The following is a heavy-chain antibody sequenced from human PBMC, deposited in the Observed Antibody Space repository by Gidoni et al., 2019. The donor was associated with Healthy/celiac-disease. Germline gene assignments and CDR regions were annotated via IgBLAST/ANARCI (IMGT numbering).Heavy chain of an antibody. J-gene: IGHJ6*03. CDR3: ARDAYYDFWSGYYTGRSWDYYYYYMDV. D-gene: IGHD3-3*01. CDR1: GFTFSSYG. CDR2: IWYDGSNK. Sequence: QVQLVESGGGVVQPGRSLRLSCAASGFTFSSYGLHWVRQAPGKGLGWVAVIWYDGSNKYYADSVKCRFTISRDNSKNTLYLQMNSLRAEDTAVYYCARDAYYDFWSGYYTGRSWDYYYYYMDVWGKGTTVTVSS. V-gene: IGHV3-33*01.